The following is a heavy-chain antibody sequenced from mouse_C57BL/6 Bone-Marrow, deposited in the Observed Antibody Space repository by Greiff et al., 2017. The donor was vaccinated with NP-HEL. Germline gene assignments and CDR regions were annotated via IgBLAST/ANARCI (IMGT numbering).Heavy chain of an antibody. CDR3: TRGSLLRPPGFDV. D-gene: IGHD1-2*01. Sequence: DVHLVESGEGLVKPGGSLKLSCAASGFTFSSYAMSWVRQTPEKRLEWVAYISSGGDYIYYADTVKGRFTISRDNARNTLYLQMSSLKSEDTAMYYCTRGSLLRPPGFDVWGTGTTVTVSS. CDR2: ISSGGDYI. V-gene: IGHV5-9-1*02. J-gene: IGHJ1*03. CDR1: GFTFSSYA.